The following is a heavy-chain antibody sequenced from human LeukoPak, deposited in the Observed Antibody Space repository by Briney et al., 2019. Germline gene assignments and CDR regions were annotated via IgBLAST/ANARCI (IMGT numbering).Heavy chain of an antibody. Sequence: GGSLGLSCAASGFTFSSYSMNWVRQAPGKGLEWVSSISSSSSYVYYADSVKGRFTISRDNAKNSLYLQMNSLRAEDTAVYYCARDLGYDYVWGSYRYKYFQHWGQGTLVTVSS. CDR1: GFTFSSYS. D-gene: IGHD3-16*02. CDR2: ISSSSSYV. J-gene: IGHJ1*01. V-gene: IGHV3-21*01. CDR3: ARDLGYDYVWGSYRYKYFQH.